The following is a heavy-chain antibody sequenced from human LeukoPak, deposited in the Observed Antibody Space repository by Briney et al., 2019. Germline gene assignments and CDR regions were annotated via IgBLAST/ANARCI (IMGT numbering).Heavy chain of an antibody. V-gene: IGHV1-8*03. CDR3: ARLRRLHNWFDP. CDR2: MNPNSGNT. CDR1: GYTFTSYD. Sequence: ASVKVSCKASGYTFTSYDINWVRQATGQGLGWMGWMNPNSGNTGYAQKFQGRVTITRNTSISTAYMELSSLRSEDTAVYYCARLRRLHNWFDPWGQGTLVTVSS. D-gene: IGHD6-25*01. J-gene: IGHJ5*02.